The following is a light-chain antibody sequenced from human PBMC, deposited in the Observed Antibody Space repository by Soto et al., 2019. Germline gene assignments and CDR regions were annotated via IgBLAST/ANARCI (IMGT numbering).Light chain of an antibody. Sequence: DIVMTQSPDSLAVSLGERATINCKSSQSVLYSSNNKNYLAWYQQKPGQPPKLLIYWASTRESGVPDRFSGSGSGTEFTLTISSLQAEDVAVYYCQQYYSTFLTFGGGTKVEIK. CDR2: WAS. CDR3: QQYYSTFLT. J-gene: IGKJ4*01. CDR1: QSVLYSSNNKNY. V-gene: IGKV4-1*01.